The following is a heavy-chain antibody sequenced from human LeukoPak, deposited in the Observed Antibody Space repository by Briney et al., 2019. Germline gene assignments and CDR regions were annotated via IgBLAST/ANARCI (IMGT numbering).Heavy chain of an antibody. V-gene: IGHV4-59*08. CDR3: ARRDYDFWSGYQDAFDI. J-gene: IGHJ3*02. CDR2: IYYSGST. CDR1: GGSISNNY. D-gene: IGHD3-3*01. Sequence: SETLSLTCTVSGGSISNNYWSWFRQPPGKGLEWIGYIYYSGSTNYNPSLKSRVTISVDTSKSQFSLKLSSVTAADTAVYYCARRDYDFWSGYQDAFDIWGQGTMVTVSS.